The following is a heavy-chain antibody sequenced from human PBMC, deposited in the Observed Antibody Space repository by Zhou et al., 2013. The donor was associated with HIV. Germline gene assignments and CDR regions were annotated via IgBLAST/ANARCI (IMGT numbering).Heavy chain of an antibody. CDR3: ARERGALIYGSGLGPNYYGMDV. CDR1: GGTFSSYA. J-gene: IGHJ6*02. V-gene: IGHV1-69*05. CDR2: IIPIFGTA. Sequence: QVQLVQSGAEVKKPGSSVKVSCKASGGTFSSYAISWVRQAPGQGLEWMGGIIPIFGTANYAQKFQGRVTITTDESMSTAYMELSSLRSEDTAVYYCARERGALIYGSGLGPNYYGMDVWGQGTTVTVSS. D-gene: IGHD3-10*01.